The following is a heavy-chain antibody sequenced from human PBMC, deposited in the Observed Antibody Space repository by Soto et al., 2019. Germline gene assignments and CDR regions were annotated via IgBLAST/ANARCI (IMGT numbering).Heavy chain of an antibody. J-gene: IGHJ4*02. CDR3: ARIRPIVGATSFDY. V-gene: IGHV2-26*01. D-gene: IGHD1-26*01. Sequence: QVTLKESGPVLVKPTETLTLTCTVSGVSLTNGRMGVSWIRQPPGKALEWLAHIFSDDKKSYSTSLKSRLTISKDTSKSQVVLTMTNMDPVDTGTYYCARIRPIVGATSFDYWGQGTLVTVSS. CDR1: GVSLTNGRMG. CDR2: IFSDDKK.